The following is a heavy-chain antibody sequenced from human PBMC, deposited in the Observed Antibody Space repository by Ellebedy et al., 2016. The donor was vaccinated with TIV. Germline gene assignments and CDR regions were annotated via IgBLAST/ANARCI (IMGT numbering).Heavy chain of an antibody. CDR2: IRSKADSYAT. Sequence: GGSLRLSCAASGFTFSDSAVHWVRQASGKGLEWVGRIRSKADSYATAYAASVKGRFTISRDDSKNTAYLQMNSLRADDTAVYFCASDGVVVAATTLDYWGQGTLVTVSS. V-gene: IGHV3-73*01. CDR3: ASDGVVVAATTLDY. CDR1: GFTFSDSA. D-gene: IGHD2-15*01. J-gene: IGHJ4*02.